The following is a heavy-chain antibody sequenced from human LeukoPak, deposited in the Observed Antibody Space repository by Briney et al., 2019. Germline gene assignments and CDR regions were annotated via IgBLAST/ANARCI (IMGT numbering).Heavy chain of an antibody. Sequence: SETLSLTCTVSAGSISSSSYYWGWLRQPPGKGLEWIGSIYYGGSPYYNPFLKSRVTISVDTSKNQFSLKLGSVTAADTAVYYCATGSYYNVGFDYWGQGTLVTVSS. J-gene: IGHJ4*02. V-gene: IGHV4-39*01. CDR1: AGSISSSSYY. CDR3: ATGSYYNVGFDY. D-gene: IGHD3-10*01. CDR2: IYYGGSP.